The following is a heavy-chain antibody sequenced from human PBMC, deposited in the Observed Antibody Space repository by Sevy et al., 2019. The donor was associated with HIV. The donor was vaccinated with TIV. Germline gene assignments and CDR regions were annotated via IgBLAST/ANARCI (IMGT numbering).Heavy chain of an antibody. CDR2: IIPIFGTA. V-gene: IGHV1-69*13. CDR1: GGTFSSYA. D-gene: IGHD6-6*01. Sequence: ASVKVSCKASGGTFSSYAISWVRQAPGQGLEWMGGIIPIFGTANYAQKFQGRVTITADESTSTAYMGLSSLRSEDTAVYYCARDIAARPGMDVWGQGTTVTVSS. CDR3: ARDIAARPGMDV. J-gene: IGHJ6*02.